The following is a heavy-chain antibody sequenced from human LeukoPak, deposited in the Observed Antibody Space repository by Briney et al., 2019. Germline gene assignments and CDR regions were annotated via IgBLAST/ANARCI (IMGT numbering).Heavy chain of an antibody. CDR3: ARLSAAVHLGAFDL. Sequence: SETLSLTCAVSGVSISPYYWAWIRQPPGKGLEWIGYIHTSGSNNQYPSLKSRVTISVDKSKYHFSLRLTSVTAADTAVYYCARLSAAVHLGAFDLWGQGTMVTVSS. J-gene: IGHJ3*01. CDR2: IHTSGSN. V-gene: IGHV4-4*09. CDR1: GVSISPYY. D-gene: IGHD3-3*01.